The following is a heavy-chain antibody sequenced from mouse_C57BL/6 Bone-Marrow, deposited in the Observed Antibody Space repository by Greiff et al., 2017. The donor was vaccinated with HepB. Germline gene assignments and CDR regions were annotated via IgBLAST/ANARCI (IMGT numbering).Heavy chain of an antibody. Sequence: DVKLQESGPGLVKPSQSLSLTCSVTGYSITSGYYWNWIRQFPGNKLEWMGYISYDGSNNYNPSLKNRISITRDTSKNQFFLKLNSVTTEDTATYYCAREGGKGLAYWGQGTLVTVSA. V-gene: IGHV3-6*01. CDR3: AREGGKGLAY. CDR2: ISYDGSN. CDR1: GYSITSGYY. J-gene: IGHJ3*01.